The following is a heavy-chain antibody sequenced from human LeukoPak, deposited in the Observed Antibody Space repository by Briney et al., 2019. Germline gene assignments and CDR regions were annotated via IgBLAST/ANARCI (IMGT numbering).Heavy chain of an antibody. J-gene: IGHJ6*02. CDR1: GYTFTGYY. CDR3: ARESRDIVATIAYYYGMDV. Sequence: ASVKVSCKASGYTFTGYYMYWVRHAPGQGLEWMGWINPNSGGTNYAQKFQGRVTMTRDTSISTAYMELSRLRSDDTAVYYCARESRDIVATIAYYYGMDVWGHGTTVTVSS. V-gene: IGHV1-2*02. CDR2: INPNSGGT. D-gene: IGHD5-12*01.